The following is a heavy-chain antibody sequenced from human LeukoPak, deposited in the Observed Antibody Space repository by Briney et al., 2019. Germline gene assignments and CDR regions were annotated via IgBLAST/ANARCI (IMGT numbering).Heavy chain of an antibody. CDR1: GGSIRNYY. Sequence: PSETLSLTCSVSGGSIRNYYWTWIRQPPEKGLEWIGHVSNSGSTKYNPSLKSRVTISIDTSKKHFSLKLSSVTAADTAVYYCASRAYYDSSGLDYWSQGILVTVSS. CDR3: ASRAYYDSSGLDY. CDR2: VSNSGST. D-gene: IGHD3-22*01. V-gene: IGHV4-59*08. J-gene: IGHJ4*02.